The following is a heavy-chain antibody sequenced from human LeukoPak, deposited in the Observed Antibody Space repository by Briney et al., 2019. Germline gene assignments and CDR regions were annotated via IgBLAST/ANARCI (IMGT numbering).Heavy chain of an antibody. Sequence: GGSLRLSCAASGFTFSSYSMNWVRQAPGKGLEWVSSISSSSSCIYYADSVKGRFTISRDNAKNSLYLQMNSLRSEDTAVYYCARCGSGGSCYRYYFDYWGQGTLVTVSS. V-gene: IGHV3-21*04. CDR2: ISSSSSCI. J-gene: IGHJ4*02. CDR3: ARCGSGGSCYRYYFDY. D-gene: IGHD2-15*01. CDR1: GFTFSSYS.